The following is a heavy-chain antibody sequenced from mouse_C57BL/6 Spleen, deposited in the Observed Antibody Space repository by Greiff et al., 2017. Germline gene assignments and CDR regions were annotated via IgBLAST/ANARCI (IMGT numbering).Heavy chain of an antibody. J-gene: IGHJ2*01. D-gene: IGHD1-1*01. CDR1: GYTFTSYG. CDR2: IYPRSGNT. Sequence: QVQLQQSGAELARPGASVKLSCKASGYTFTSYGISWVKQRTGQGLEWIGEIYPRSGNTYYNEKFKGKATLTADKSSSTAYMELRSLTSEDSAVYFCARYYVSSPYYFDDWGQGTTLTVSS. CDR3: ARYYVSSPYYFDD. V-gene: IGHV1-81*01.